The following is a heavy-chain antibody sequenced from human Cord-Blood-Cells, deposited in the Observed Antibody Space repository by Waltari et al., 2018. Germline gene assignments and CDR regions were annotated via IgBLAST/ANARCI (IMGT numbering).Heavy chain of an antibody. D-gene: IGHD1-1*01. CDR3: ARGVQLEDDAFDI. CDR1: GGSFSCSY. CDR2: INHSGST. Sequence: QVQLQQWGAGLLKPSETLSLTCAVYGGSFSCSYWNWIRQPPGKGLEWIGEINHSGSTNYNPSLKSRVTISVDTSKNQFSLKLSSVTAADTAVYYCARGVQLEDDAFDIWGQGTMVTVSS. J-gene: IGHJ3*02. V-gene: IGHV4-34*01.